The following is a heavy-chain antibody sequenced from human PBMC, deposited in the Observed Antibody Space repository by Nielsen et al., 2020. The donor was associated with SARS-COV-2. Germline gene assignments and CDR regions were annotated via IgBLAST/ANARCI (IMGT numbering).Heavy chain of an antibody. CDR3: AREGRDLPLDY. V-gene: IGHV3-21*04. Sequence: GGSLRLSCAASGLTFSTYSIMWVRQAPGKGLEWVSHISASGSYKYYADSVKGRFTISRDNAKNSLYLQMNSLRAEDTAVYYCAREGRDLPLDYWGQGVLVTVSS. CDR1: GLTFSTYS. J-gene: IGHJ4*02. CDR2: ISASGSYK. D-gene: IGHD5-24*01.